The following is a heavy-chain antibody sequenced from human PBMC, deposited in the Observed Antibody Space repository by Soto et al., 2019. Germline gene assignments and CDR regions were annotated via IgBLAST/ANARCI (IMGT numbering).Heavy chain of an antibody. CDR2: IYWSGDE. CDR3: ARGLATLPVFAFDI. J-gene: IGHJ3*02. CDR1: GFSLSTSGVG. D-gene: IGHD6-6*01. V-gene: IGHV2-5*01. Sequence: QGTLKESGPPLVKPTQTLTLTCSFSGFSLSTSGVGVGWIRQSPGKALEWLALIYWSGDENYRPSLKSRLSNIKDTSNNHVVLIMTNMDPVDTATYYCARGLATLPVFAFDIWGQGTMVTVSS.